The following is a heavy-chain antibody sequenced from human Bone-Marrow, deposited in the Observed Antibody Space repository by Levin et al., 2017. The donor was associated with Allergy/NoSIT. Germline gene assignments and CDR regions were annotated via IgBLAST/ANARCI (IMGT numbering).Heavy chain of an antibody. J-gene: IGHJ4*02. V-gene: IGHV3-74*01. Sequence: QAGESLKISCTASGFTFSNYWMHWVRQAPGKGLVWVSRIKYDGSTRIYADSVRGRFTISRDNAKNTLYLQMNSLRAEDTAVYYCARDLDWVLLDVWGQGSLVTVSS. D-gene: IGHD3-9*01. CDR3: ARDLDWVLLDV. CDR1: GFTFSNYW. CDR2: IKYDGSTR.